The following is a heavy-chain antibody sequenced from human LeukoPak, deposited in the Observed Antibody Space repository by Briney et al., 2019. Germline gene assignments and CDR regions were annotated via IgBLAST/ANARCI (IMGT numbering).Heavy chain of an antibody. CDR2: FDPEDGET. CDR3: ATGVPAYYYDSSGSPAPLDY. CDR1: GYTLTELS. J-gene: IGHJ4*02. D-gene: IGHD3-22*01. V-gene: IGHV1-24*01. Sequence: GASVKVSCKVSGYTLTELSMHWVRQAPGKGLEWMGGFDPEDGETIYAQKFQGRVTMTEDTSTDTAYMELSSLRSEDTAVYYCATGVPAYYYDSSGSPAPLDYWGQGPLVTVSS.